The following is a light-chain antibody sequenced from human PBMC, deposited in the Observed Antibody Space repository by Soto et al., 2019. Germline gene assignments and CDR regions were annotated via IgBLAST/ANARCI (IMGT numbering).Light chain of an antibody. Sequence: QSALTQPASVSGSPGQSITISCTRTSSDVGGYNFVSWYQQHPGKAPKFIIYDVRNRPSGVSNRFSGSRSGNTASLTISGLQAEDEADYYCSLYTSSSTVIFGGGTKLTVL. CDR3: SLYTSSSTVI. V-gene: IGLV2-14*03. CDR1: SSDVGGYNF. J-gene: IGLJ2*01. CDR2: DVR.